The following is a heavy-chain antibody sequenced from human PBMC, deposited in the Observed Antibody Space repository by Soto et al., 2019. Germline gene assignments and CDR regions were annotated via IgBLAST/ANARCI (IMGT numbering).Heavy chain of an antibody. D-gene: IGHD5-12*01. V-gene: IGHV4-30-4*01. CDR2: IYYSGST. CDR3: ARDRLHSGYGL. Sequence: QVQLQESGPGLVKPSQTLSLTCTVSGGSISSGDYYWSWIRQPPGKGLEWIGYIYYSGSTYYNPSLTSXXTXSXXTSKNQFSLRLSSVTAADTAVYYCARDRLHSGYGLWGQGTLVTVSS. J-gene: IGHJ4*02. CDR1: GGSISSGDYY.